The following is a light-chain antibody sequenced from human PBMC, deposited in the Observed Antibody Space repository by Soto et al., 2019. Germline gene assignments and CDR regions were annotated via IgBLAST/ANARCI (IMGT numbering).Light chain of an antibody. J-gene: IGLJ1*01. V-gene: IGLV1-44*01. CDR3: AAWDDSLNAYV. Sequence: SVLTQPPSASETPGQRVTISCSGSSSNIGSNTVNWYQQLPGTAPKLVVYSNNQRPSGVPDRFSGSKSGSSASLAISGLQSEDEADYYCAAWDDSLNAYVFGTGTKVTVL. CDR2: SNN. CDR1: SSNIGSNT.